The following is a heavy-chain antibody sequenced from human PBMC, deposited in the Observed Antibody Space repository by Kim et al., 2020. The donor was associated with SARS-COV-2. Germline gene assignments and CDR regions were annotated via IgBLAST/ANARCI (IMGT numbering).Heavy chain of an antibody. D-gene: IGHD3-3*01. Sequence: RVTISVDTSKNQFSLKLSSVTAADTAVYYCARGHPDYDFWSGYYQALFDYWGQGTLVTVSS. CDR3: ARGHPDYDFWSGYYQALFDY. J-gene: IGHJ4*02. V-gene: IGHV4-34*01.